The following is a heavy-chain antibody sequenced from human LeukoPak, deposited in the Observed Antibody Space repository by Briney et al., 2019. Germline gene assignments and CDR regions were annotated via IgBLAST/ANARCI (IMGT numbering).Heavy chain of an antibody. D-gene: IGHD1-26*01. Sequence: SETLSLTCTVSGGSISSGGYYWSWIRQPPGKGLEWIGYIYHSGSTYYNPSLKSRVTISVDRSKNQFSLKLSSVTAADTAVYYCARGGRVKWELLGFDYWGQGTLVTVSS. CDR3: ARGGRVKWELLGFDY. CDR2: IYHSGST. J-gene: IGHJ4*02. CDR1: GGSISSGGYY. V-gene: IGHV4-30-2*01.